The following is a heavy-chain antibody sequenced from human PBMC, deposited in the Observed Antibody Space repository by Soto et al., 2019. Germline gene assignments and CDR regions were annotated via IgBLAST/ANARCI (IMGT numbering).Heavy chain of an antibody. CDR3: AKGILSATIGPYAMDV. Sequence: GGSLRLSCAASGFTFSSYSMNWVRQAPGKGLGWVGVISYDGGNIYYADSVKGRFTISRDNSKNTLYVQVKSLRPEDTAVYYCAKGILSATIGPYAMDVWGQGTTVTVSS. J-gene: IGHJ6*02. V-gene: IGHV3-30*18. CDR2: ISYDGGNI. CDR1: GFTFSSYS. D-gene: IGHD3-16*01.